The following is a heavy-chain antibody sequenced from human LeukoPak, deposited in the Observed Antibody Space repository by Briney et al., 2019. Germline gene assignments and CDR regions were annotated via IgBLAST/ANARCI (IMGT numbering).Heavy chain of an antibody. Sequence: ASVKVSCKASGYTFTGYYMHWVRQAPGQGLEWMGWINPNSGGTNYAQKFQGRVTMTRDTSISTAYMELSSLRSDDTAVYYCARIDGDYGPYWGQGTLVTVSS. CDR3: ARIDGDYGPY. V-gene: IGHV1-2*02. CDR2: INPNSGGT. CDR1: GYTFTGYY. D-gene: IGHD4-17*01. J-gene: IGHJ4*02.